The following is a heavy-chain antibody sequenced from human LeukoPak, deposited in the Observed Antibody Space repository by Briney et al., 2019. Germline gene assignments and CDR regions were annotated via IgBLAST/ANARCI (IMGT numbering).Heavy chain of an antibody. CDR3: ARDRDTAMAHFDY. CDR2: INPNSGGT. D-gene: IGHD5-18*01. Sequence: ASVKVSCKASGYTFTGYYMHWVRQAPGQGLEWVGWINPNSGGTNYAQKFQGRVTMTRDTSISTAYMELSRLRSDDTAVYYCARDRDTAMAHFDYWGQGTLVTVSS. V-gene: IGHV1-2*02. J-gene: IGHJ4*02. CDR1: GYTFTGYY.